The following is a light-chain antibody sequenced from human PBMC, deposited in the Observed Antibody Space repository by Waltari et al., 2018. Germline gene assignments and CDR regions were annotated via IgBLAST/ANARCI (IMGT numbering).Light chain of an antibody. CDR1: QGISNS. Sequence: DIQMTQSPSPLSASVGNRVTITCRASQGISNSLAWYQQKPGKAPKLLVYAASRLESGVPSRFSGSGSGTDYTLTISSLQPEDFATYYCQQYYNTPRITFGQGTRLEIK. J-gene: IGKJ5*01. V-gene: IGKV1-NL1*01. CDR3: QQYYNTPRIT. CDR2: AAS.